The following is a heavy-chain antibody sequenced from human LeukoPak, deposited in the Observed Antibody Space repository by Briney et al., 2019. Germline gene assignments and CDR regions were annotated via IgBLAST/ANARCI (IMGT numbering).Heavy chain of an antibody. J-gene: IGHJ5*02. Sequence: PGGSLRLPCAASGFTFSSYAMSWVRQAPGKGLEWVSTISGSGGNTYYADSVKGRFTISRDNSKNTLYLQMNSLRAEDTAVYYCAKDGCGGDCYMNWFDPWGQGTLVTVSS. CDR3: AKDGCGGDCYMNWFDP. V-gene: IGHV3-23*01. D-gene: IGHD2-21*02. CDR1: GFTFSSYA. CDR2: ISGSGGNT.